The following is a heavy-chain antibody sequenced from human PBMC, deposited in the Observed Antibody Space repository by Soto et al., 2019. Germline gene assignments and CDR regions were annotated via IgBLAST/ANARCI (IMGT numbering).Heavy chain of an antibody. J-gene: IGHJ5*02. CDR2: IIPILGVS. Sequence: SVKVSCKASGGTFSSYSISWVRQAPGQGLEWMGRIIPILGVSNYAQKFQGRVTITADKSTSTAYMELSSLRSEDTAVYYCARDYGSGSYYHNWFDPWG. V-gene: IGHV1-69*04. D-gene: IGHD3-10*01. CDR3: ARDYGSGSYYHNWFDP. CDR1: GGTFSSYS.